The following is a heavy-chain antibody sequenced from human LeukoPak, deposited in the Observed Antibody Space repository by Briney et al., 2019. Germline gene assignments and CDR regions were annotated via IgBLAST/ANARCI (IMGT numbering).Heavy chain of an antibody. V-gene: IGHV3-30-3*01. J-gene: IGHJ4*02. CDR3: ADGSGYYYFAGLY. Sequence: PGRSLRLSCAASGFTFSSYAMHWVRQAPGKGLEWVAVISYDGSNKYYADSVKGRFTISRDNSKNMLYLQMNSLRAEDTAVYYCADGSGYYYFAGLYWGQGTLVTVSS. CDR2: ISYDGSNK. D-gene: IGHD3-22*01. CDR1: GFTFSSYA.